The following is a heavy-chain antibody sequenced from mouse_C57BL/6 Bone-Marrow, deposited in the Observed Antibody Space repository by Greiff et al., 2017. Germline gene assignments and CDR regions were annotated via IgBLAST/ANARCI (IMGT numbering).Heavy chain of an antibody. J-gene: IGHJ4*01. CDR1: GYTFTSYW. CDR3: ARGRRPPLPRGAMDY. D-gene: IGHD5-5*01. CDR2: IDPSDSYT. V-gene: IGHV1-59*01. Sequence: QVQLKQPGAELVRPGTSVKLSCKASGYTFTSYWMHWVKQRPGQGLEWIGVIDPSDSYTNYNQKFKGKATLTVDTSSSTAYMQLSSLTSEDSAVYYCARGRRPPLPRGAMDYWGQGTSVTVSS.